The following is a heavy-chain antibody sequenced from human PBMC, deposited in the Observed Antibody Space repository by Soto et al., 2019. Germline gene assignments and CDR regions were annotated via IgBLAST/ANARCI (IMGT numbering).Heavy chain of an antibody. CDR3: ARWVEGYGDLYFDY. J-gene: IGHJ4*02. Sequence: PGGSLRLSCAASGFTFSSYSMNWVRQAPGKGLEWVSSISSSSSYIYYADSVKGRFTISRDNAKNSLYLQMNSLRAEDTAVYYCARWVEGYGDLYFDYWGQGTLVTVSS. D-gene: IGHD4-17*01. V-gene: IGHV3-21*01. CDR2: ISSSSSYI. CDR1: GFTFSSYS.